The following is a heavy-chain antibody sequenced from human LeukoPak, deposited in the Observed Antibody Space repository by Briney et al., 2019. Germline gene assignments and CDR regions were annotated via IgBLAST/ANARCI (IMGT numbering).Heavy chain of an antibody. CDR3: ARQSGPPQYYSDY. Sequence: GESLKISCKGSGYSFTSYWIGWVRQMPGKGLEWMGMIYPGDSDTRYSPSFQGQVTISADKSISTAHLQWSSLKASDTAMYYCARQSGPPQYYSDYWGQGTLVTVSS. J-gene: IGHJ4*02. V-gene: IGHV5-51*01. D-gene: IGHD3-3*01. CDR2: IYPGDSDT. CDR1: GYSFTSYW.